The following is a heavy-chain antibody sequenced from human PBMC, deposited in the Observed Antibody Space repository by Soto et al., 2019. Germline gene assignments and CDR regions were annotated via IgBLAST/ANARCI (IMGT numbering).Heavy chain of an antibody. V-gene: IGHV5-10-1*01. D-gene: IGHD2-21*02. CDR3: ARELGLCGGDCYSSYYYYYGMDV. J-gene: IGHJ6*02. CDR2: IDPSDSYT. Sequence: PGESLKISCKGSGYSFTSYWISWVRQMPGKGLEWMGRIDPSDSYTNYSPSFQGHVTISADKSISTAYLQWSSLKASDTAMYYCARELGLCGGDCYSSYYYYYGMDVWGQGTTVTVSS. CDR1: GYSFTSYW.